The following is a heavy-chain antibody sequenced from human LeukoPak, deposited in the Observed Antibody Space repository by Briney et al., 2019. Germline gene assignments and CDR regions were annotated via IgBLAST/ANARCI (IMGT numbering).Heavy chain of an antibody. D-gene: IGHD3-22*01. CDR2: IIPFLGVA. CDR3: ARGYDTSGYQDY. Sequence: GASVKVSCKASGGTFSTYSFTWVRQAPGQGLEWMGRIIPFLGVAKYAQHFQGRVTFTADKSTSTAYMEISSLRSEDTALYFCARGYDTSGYQDYWGQGTLVTVSS. J-gene: IGHJ4*02. CDR1: GGTFSTYS. V-gene: IGHV1-69*02.